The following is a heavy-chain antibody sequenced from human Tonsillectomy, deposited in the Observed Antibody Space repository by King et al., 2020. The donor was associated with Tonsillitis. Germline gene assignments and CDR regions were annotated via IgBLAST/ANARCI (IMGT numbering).Heavy chain of an antibody. D-gene: IGHD3-10*01. CDR3: VKDYFSRATYGYALDI. Sequence: VQLVESGGGLVQPAKSLTLSCAASGFTFDDYVMYWVRQVPGEGLEWVSAISWNGDTVGDADSVKGRFTISRDNAKNSLYLEMNGLRPEDTALYYCVKDYFSRATYGYALDIWGQGAMVIVSS. V-gene: IGHV3-9*01. J-gene: IGHJ3*02. CDR1: GFTFDDYV. CDR2: ISWNGDTV.